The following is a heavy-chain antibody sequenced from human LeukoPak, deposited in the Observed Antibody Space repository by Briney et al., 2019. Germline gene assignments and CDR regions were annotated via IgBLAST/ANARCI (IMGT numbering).Heavy chain of an antibody. CDR3: ASYDSSVLQFDY. CDR1: GGSIIGSY. V-gene: IGHV4-59*08. J-gene: IGHJ4*02. CDR2: IYNTVDV. D-gene: IGHD3-22*01. Sequence: SETLSLTCTVSGGSIIGSYWTWIRQSPGKSLEYIGYIYNTVDVNYSPSLKSRVTISIDMSGNQFSLKLSSVTAADTAVYYCASYDSSVLQFDYWGQGTLVTVSS.